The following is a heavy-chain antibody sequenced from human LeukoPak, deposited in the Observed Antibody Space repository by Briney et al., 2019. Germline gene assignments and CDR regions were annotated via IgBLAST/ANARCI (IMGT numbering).Heavy chain of an antibody. J-gene: IGHJ4*02. D-gene: IGHD6-13*01. V-gene: IGHV3-23*01. CDR1: GFTFSDYY. CDR2: ISGRDGRT. CDR3: STSPSFGSSWYQFNY. Sequence: GGSLRLSCAASGFTFSDYYMSWVRQAPGRGLEWVSTISGRDGRTYYTDSVKGRFTISRDNSRDTLYLQMNSLRAEDTAVYYCSTSPSFGSSWYQFNYWGQGTLVTVSS.